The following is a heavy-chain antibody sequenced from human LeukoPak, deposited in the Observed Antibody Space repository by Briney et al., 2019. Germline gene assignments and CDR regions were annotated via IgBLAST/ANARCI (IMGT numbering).Heavy chain of an antibody. J-gene: IGHJ5*02. CDR2: IYYSGST. CDR1: GVAISRSSYY. CDR3: ARDRLQLQS. Sequence: SETLSLTCTVSGVAISRSSYYWGWIRQPPGKGLEWIGSIYYSGSTYYNPSLKSRVTISVDTSKNQFSLILNSVTAADTAVYYCARDRLQLQSWGQGTLVTVSS. D-gene: IGHD1-1*01. V-gene: IGHV4-39*07.